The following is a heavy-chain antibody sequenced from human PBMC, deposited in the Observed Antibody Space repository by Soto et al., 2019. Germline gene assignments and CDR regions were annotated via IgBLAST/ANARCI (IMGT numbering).Heavy chain of an antibody. D-gene: IGHD6-13*01. J-gene: IGHJ6*02. CDR1: GGTFSSYA. CDR3: ARAGYSSSWLERKGMDV. Sequence: GASVKVTCKASGGTFSSYAISWVRQAPGQGLEWMGGIIPIFGTANYAQKFQGRVTITADESTSTAYMELSSLRSEDTAVYYCARAGYSSSWLERKGMDVWGQGTTVTVSS. CDR2: IIPIFGTA. V-gene: IGHV1-69*13.